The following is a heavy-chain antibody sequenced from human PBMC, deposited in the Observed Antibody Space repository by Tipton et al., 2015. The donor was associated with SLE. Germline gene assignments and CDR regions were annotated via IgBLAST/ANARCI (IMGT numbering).Heavy chain of an antibody. V-gene: IGHV1-2*02. CDR1: GYTFTGYY. Sequence: QVQLVQSGAEVKKPGASVKVSCKASGYTFTGYYMHWVRQAPGQGLEWMGWINPNSGGTNYAQKFQGRVTMTRDTSISTAYLQWNSLKASDTAMYYCARQNGYNRGDAFDIWGQGTAVTVSS. D-gene: IGHD5-18*01. CDR3: ARQNGYNRGDAFDI. CDR2: INPNSGGT. J-gene: IGHJ3*02.